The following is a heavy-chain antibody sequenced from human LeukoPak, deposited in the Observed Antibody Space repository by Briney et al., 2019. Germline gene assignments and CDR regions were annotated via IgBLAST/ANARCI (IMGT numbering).Heavy chain of an antibody. CDR1: GYTFTSYC. D-gene: IGHD3-3*01. CDR3: ARGSYTIFGVVTHYYYYYMDV. J-gene: IGHJ6*03. CDR2: IIAYNGNT. Sequence: ASVKVSCKASGYTFTSYCISWGRQAPGQGLEWMVWIIAYNGNTNYSQKLQGRVTMTTDTSTSTAYMELRSLRSDDTAVYYCARGSYTIFGVVTHYYYYYMDVWGKGTTVTVSS. V-gene: IGHV1-18*01.